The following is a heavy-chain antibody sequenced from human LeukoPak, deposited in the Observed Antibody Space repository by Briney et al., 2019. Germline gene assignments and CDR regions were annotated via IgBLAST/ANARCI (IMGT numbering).Heavy chain of an antibody. Sequence: ASVKVSCKASGYTFTNYGISWVRQAPGQGLEWMGWISAYNGYTDYAQTFQFRVTMTTDTSTSTAYMELRSLRSDDTAVYYCARDKAVTTEVTQHFQHWGQGTLVTVS. J-gene: IGHJ1*01. CDR2: ISAYNGYT. V-gene: IGHV1-18*01. D-gene: IGHD4-23*01. CDR1: GYTFTNYG. CDR3: ARDKAVTTEVTQHFQH.